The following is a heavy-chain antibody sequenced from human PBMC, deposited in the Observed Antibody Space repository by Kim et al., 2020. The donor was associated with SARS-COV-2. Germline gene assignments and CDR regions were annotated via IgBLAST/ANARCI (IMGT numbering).Heavy chain of an antibody. D-gene: IGHD3-10*01. J-gene: IGHJ6*02. Sequence: SETLSLTCNVSGGSISSYYRSWIRQPPGKGLEWIGYIYYFGSTNYNPPPKSRVTISADTSKNQRSLRLSSVTAADTAVYYCAGGGGGEYYYALDVWGQGTTVTVSS. CDR2: IYYFGST. CDR1: GGSISSYY. CDR3: AGGGGGEYYYALDV. V-gene: IGHV4-59*01.